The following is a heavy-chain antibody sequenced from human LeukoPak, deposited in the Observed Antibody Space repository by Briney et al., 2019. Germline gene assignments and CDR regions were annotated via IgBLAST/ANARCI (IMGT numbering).Heavy chain of an antibody. CDR1: GFTFSAYS. V-gene: IGHV3-48*04. CDR2: ISSGGSPI. Sequence: GGSLRLSCAASGFTFSAYSMNWVRQAPGKGLEWVSYISSGGSPIFYADSVKGRFTISRDNAKNSLYLQMNTLRVDDTAIYYCARSNGYSYGDFDYWGQGTLVTVSS. CDR3: ARSNGYSYGDFDY. D-gene: IGHD5-18*01. J-gene: IGHJ4*02.